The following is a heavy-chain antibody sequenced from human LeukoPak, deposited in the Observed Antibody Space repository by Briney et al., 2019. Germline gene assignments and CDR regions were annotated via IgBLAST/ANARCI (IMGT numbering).Heavy chain of an antibody. CDR2: IKKDGGEK. CDR1: GFPFSSYW. Sequence: PGGSLRLSCAASGFPFSSYWMSWVRQAPGKGLEWVANIKKDGGEKYYADSVKGRFTISRDNAENSLYLQMNSLRAEDTAVYYCARVPGTSNYNGSGSPDYWGQGTLVTVSS. V-gene: IGHV3-7*04. D-gene: IGHD3-10*01. J-gene: IGHJ4*02. CDR3: ARVPGTSNYNGSGSPDY.